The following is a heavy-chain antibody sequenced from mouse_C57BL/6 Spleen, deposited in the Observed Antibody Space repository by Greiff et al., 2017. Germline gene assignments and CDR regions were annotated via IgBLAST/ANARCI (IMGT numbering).Heavy chain of an antibody. V-gene: IGHV1-80*01. J-gene: IGHJ4*01. CDR2: IYPGDGDI. CDR3: ARSYYYGSSHYAMDY. Sequence: QVQLKESGAELVKPGASVKFSCKASGYEFRSYWMNWVKQRPGKGLEWIGQIYPGDGDITYNGKFKGKATLTADKSSRTAHMQFSRLPSEDPPVFVCARSYYYGSSHYAMDYWGQGTSVTVSS. CDR1: GYEFRSYW. D-gene: IGHD1-1*01.